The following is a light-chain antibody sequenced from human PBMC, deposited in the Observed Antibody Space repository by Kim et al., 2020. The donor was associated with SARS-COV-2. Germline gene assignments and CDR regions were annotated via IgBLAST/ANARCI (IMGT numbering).Light chain of an antibody. CDR1: ILRSYY. Sequence: SSELTQDPAVSVALGQTVRITCQGDILRSYYATWYQQKPGQAPRLVIYGKNNRPSGIPDRFSGSSSGNTASLTITGTQAGDEADYYCNSRDSNDNVVFGG. V-gene: IGLV3-19*01. J-gene: IGLJ2*01. CDR2: GKN. CDR3: NSRDSNDNVV.